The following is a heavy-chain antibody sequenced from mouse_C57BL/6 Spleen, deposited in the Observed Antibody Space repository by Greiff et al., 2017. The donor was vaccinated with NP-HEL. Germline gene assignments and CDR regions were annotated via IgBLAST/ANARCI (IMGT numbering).Heavy chain of an antibody. Sequence: EVQLQQSGPELVKPGASVKIPCKASGYTFTDYNMDWVKQSHGKSLEWIGDINPNNGGTIYNQKFKGKATLTVDKSSSTAYLELRSLPSEDTAVYYGARRRGSSRMDYWGQRTSVTVSS. D-gene: IGHD1-1*01. CDR1: GYTFTDYN. CDR2: INPNNGGT. CDR3: ARRRGSSRMDY. J-gene: IGHJ4*01. V-gene: IGHV1-18*01.